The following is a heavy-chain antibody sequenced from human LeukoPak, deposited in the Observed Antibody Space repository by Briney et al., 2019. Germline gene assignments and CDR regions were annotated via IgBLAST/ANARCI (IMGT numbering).Heavy chain of an antibody. CDR3: ARGPYSYDSSGAFDI. J-gene: IGHJ3*02. D-gene: IGHD3-22*01. CDR1: GGSFSGYY. Sequence: NPSETLSLTCAVYGGSFSGYYWSWIRRPPGKGLEWIGEINHSGSTNYNPSLKSRVTISVDTSKNQFSLKLSSVTAADTAVYFCARGPYSYDSSGAFDIWGQGTMVTVSS. V-gene: IGHV4-34*01. CDR2: INHSGST.